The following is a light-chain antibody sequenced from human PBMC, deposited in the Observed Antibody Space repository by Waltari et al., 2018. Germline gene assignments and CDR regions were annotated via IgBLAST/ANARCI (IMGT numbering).Light chain of an antibody. Sequence: QSVLTQPPSVSGATGHRLTIPCTGTSSDTEPASEVHWYQQLPGTAPKLLVYGNSNRPSGVPDRFSGSKSGTSASLAITGLQAEDGADYYCQSYDSSLSGSVFGGGTKLTVL. CDR3: QSYDSSLSGSV. CDR2: GNS. CDR1: SSDTEPASE. J-gene: IGLJ3*02. V-gene: IGLV1-40*01.